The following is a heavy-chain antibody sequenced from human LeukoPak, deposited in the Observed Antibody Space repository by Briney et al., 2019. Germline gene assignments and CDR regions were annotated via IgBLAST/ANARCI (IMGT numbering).Heavy chain of an antibody. D-gene: IGHD6-13*01. J-gene: IGHJ3*02. CDR2: IYYSGST. CDR1: GGSISSYY. CDR3: ARVGSSWFESAFDI. V-gene: IGHV4-59*01. Sequence: PSETLSLTCTVSGGSISSYYWSWIRQPPGKGLEWIGYIYYSGSTNYNPSLKSRVTISVDTSKNRFSLKLSSVTAADTAVYYCARVGSSWFESAFDIWGQGTMVTVSS.